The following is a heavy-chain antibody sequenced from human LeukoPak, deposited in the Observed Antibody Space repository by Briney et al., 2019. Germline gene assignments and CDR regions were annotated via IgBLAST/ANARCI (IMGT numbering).Heavy chain of an antibody. Sequence: GASVKVSCKASGGTFSSYAISWVRQAPGQGLEWMGGIIPIFGTANYAQKFQGRVTITADKFTSTAYMELSSLRSEDTAVYYCASPLSGFGADAFDIWGQGTMVTVSS. CDR2: IIPIFGTA. CDR3: ASPLSGFGADAFDI. D-gene: IGHD3-10*01. V-gene: IGHV1-69*06. CDR1: GGTFSSYA. J-gene: IGHJ3*02.